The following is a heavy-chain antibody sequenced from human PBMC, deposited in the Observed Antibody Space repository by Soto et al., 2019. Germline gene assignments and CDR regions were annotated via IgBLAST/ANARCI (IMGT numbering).Heavy chain of an antibody. CDR1: GVTFSSYA. D-gene: IGHD3-10*02. J-gene: IGHJ5*02. CDR2: ISGSGGST. V-gene: IGHV3-23*01. Sequence: SLRLSCAASGVTFSSYAMGWVRQAPGKGLEWVSAISGSGGSTYYADSVKGRFTISRDNSKNTLYLQMNSLRDDDTATYYCVRSADYVPGGVSIFYPWGQGTLVTVSS. CDR3: VRSADYVPGGVSIFYP.